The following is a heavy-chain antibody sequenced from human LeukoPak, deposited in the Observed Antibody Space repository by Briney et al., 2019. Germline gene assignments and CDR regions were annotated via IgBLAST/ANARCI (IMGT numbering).Heavy chain of an antibody. CDR3: ATSSGYSSGLFDY. V-gene: IGHV1-69*04. CDR1: VGTFSSYA. J-gene: IGHJ4*02. Sequence: GASVKVSCKASVGTFSSYAISWVRQAPGRGLEWMGRIIPILGIANYAQKFQGRVTITADKSTSTAYMELSSLSSEDTAVYYCATSSGYSSGLFDYWGQGTLVTVSS. D-gene: IGHD6-19*01. CDR2: IIPILGIA.